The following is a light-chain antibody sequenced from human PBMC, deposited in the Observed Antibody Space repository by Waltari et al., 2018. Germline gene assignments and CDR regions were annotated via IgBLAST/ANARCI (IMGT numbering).Light chain of an antibody. J-gene: IGKJ1*01. CDR1: QDIGTW. CDR3: QQFDTYPWT. Sequence: DIQLTQSPSTLSASVGDRVTITCRASQDIGTWLAWYQQKPGKAPKLLLYKASRLQSGVPSRFSVRGSGTEFTLTISSLQPEDFATFYCQQFDTYPWTFGQGTKVDIK. CDR2: KAS. V-gene: IGKV1-5*03.